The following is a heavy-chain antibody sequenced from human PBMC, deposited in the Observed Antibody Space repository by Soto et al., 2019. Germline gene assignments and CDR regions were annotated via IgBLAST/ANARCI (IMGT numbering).Heavy chain of an antibody. CDR3: ASTSRDGYKRIFDY. CDR1: GGSISSYY. J-gene: IGHJ4*02. D-gene: IGHD5-12*01. CDR2: IYYSGST. V-gene: IGHV4-59*01. Sequence: QVQLQESGPGLVKPSETLSLTCTVSGGSISSYYWSWIRQPPGKGLEWIGYIYYSGSTNYNPSLKSRVTISVDTSKNPFSLKLSSVTAADTAVYYCASTSRDGYKRIFDYWGQGTLVTVSS.